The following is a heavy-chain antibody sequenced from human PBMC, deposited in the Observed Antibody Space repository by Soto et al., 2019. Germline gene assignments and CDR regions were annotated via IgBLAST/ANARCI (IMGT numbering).Heavy chain of an antibody. Sequence: EVQLVESGGGLVQPGGSLRLSCATSGFTFSTYWMHWVRQVPGKGPVWVSRINDEGRSTSYVDSVKGRFTISRDNAKNTLYLQMNSLRAEDTAVYYCARDPQWDGNHFDIWGQGTMVTVSS. V-gene: IGHV3-74*01. CDR1: GFTFSTYW. J-gene: IGHJ3*02. CDR2: INDEGRST. CDR3: ARDPQWDGNHFDI. D-gene: IGHD1-26*01.